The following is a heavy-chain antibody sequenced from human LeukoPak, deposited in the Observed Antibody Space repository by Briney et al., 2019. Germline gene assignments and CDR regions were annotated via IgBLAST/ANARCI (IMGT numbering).Heavy chain of an antibody. D-gene: IGHD5-12*01. Sequence: GGSLRLSCAASGFTFSTSAMSWVRQAPGKGLEWVSVISGSGGSTFYADSVKGRFTISRDNSKNTLYLQMNSLRAEDTAVYFCARDDIVSQHWGQGTLVTVSS. V-gene: IGHV3-23*01. CDR3: ARDDIVSQH. CDR1: GFTFSTSA. J-gene: IGHJ1*01. CDR2: ISGSGGST.